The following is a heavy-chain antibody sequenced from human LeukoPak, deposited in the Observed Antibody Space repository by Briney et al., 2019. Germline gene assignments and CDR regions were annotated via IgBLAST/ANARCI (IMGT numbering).Heavy chain of an antibody. D-gene: IGHD5/OR15-5a*01. CDR2: ISYSGSS. V-gene: IGHV4-59*12. CDR1: GGSISSYY. Sequence: PSETLSLTCTVSGGSISSYYWSWIRQPPGKGLEWIGYISYSGSSNYNPSLKSRVSISVDTSKNQFSLKLSSVTASDTAVYYCASVTLNTVYVGHWGQGTLVTVSS. J-gene: IGHJ4*02. CDR3: ASVTLNTVYVGH.